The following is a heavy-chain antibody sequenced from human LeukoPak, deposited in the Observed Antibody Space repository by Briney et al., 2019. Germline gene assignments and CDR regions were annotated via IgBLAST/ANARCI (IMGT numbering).Heavy chain of an antibody. Sequence: GESPKISCKGSGYSFTSYWIAWVRQMPGKGLEWMGIVYPGDSDTRYSPSFQGQVTISVDKSLSTAYLQWNSLKASDTAMFYCARRGYCSGDGCFSHAFDIWGQGTVVTVSS. CDR1: GYSFTSYW. V-gene: IGHV5-51*01. CDR2: VYPGDSDT. D-gene: IGHD2-15*01. CDR3: ARRGYCSGDGCFSHAFDI. J-gene: IGHJ3*02.